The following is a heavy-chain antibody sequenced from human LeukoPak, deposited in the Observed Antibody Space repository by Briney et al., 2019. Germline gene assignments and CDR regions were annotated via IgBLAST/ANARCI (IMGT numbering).Heavy chain of an antibody. J-gene: IGHJ5*02. Sequence: SVKDSCKASGGTLSSYPISWVRPAPGQGLEWMGRIIPIFGIAYNAQKLQGRVTLTADKSTSTPYMELSRMRSDDTGVYYCARSRPGVAVKGASEWFDPWGEGTLVT. V-gene: IGHV1-69*02. CDR3: ARSRPGVAVKGASEWFDP. D-gene: IGHD2-15*01. CDR2: IIPIFGIA. CDR1: GGTLSSYP.